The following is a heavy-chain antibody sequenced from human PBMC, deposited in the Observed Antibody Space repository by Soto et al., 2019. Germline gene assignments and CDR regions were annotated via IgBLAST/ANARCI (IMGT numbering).Heavy chain of an antibody. Sequence: SETLSLTCTVSGGSISSGGYYWSWIRQHPGKGLEWIGYIYYSGSTYYNPSLKSRVTISVDTSKNQFSLKLSSVTAADTAVYYCARSRLYNCNYGTWFDYWGQGTPVTVSS. CDR2: IYYSGST. D-gene: IGHD1-7*01. CDR3: ARSRLYNCNYGTWFDY. V-gene: IGHV4-31*03. CDR1: GGSISSGGYY. J-gene: IGHJ5*01.